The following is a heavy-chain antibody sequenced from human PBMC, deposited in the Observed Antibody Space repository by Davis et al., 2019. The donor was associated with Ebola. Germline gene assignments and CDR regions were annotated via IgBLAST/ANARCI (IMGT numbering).Heavy chain of an antibody. J-gene: IGHJ1*01. V-gene: IGHV3-74*01. Sequence: HTGGSLRLSCEASGFTFSSYWMHSVRQAPGKGLVWVSRINSDGSSTSYADSVKGRFTISRDNAKNTLYLQMNSLRAEDTAEYYCVSDSRNSFQHWGQGTLVTVSS. CDR3: VSDSRNSFQH. CDR2: INSDGSST. CDR1: GFTFSSYW. D-gene: IGHD4-23*01.